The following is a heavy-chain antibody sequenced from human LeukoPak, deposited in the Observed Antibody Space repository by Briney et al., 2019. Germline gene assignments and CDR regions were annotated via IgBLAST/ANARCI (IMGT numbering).Heavy chain of an antibody. CDR2: ISAYNGNT. Sequence: ALVKVSCKASGGTFSSYAISWVRQAPGQGLEWMGWISAYNGNTNYAQKLQGRVTMTTDTSTSTAYMELRSLRSDDTAVYYCARGSVTMTGDYWGQGTLVTVSS. J-gene: IGHJ4*02. D-gene: IGHD3-22*01. CDR3: ARGSVTMTGDY. CDR1: GGTFSSYA. V-gene: IGHV1-18*01.